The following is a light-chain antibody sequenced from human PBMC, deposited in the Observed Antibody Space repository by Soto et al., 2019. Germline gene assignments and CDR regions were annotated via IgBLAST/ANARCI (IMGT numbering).Light chain of an antibody. J-gene: IGKJ1*01. CDR1: QGISNY. CDR2: AAS. V-gene: IGKV1-9*01. CDR3: QQYNTYLWT. Sequence: DIQLTQSPSFLSASVVDRVTITCLASQGISNYLAWYLQKPGKAPKLLMYAASNLQSGVPSRFSGSGSGTEFTLTIRSLQPDDFATYYCQQYNTYLWTFGQGTKVDIK.